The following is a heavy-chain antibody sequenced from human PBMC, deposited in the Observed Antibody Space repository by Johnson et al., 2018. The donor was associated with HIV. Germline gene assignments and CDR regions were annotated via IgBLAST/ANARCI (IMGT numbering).Heavy chain of an antibody. CDR2: ISWNSGSI. J-gene: IGHJ3*02. D-gene: IGHD2-2*01. Sequence: EVQVVESGGGLVQPGGSLRLSCAASGFTFSSYAMSWVRQATGKGLEWVSAISWNSGSIGYADSVKGRFTISRDNAKNSLYLQMNSLRAEDTALYYCAKDMVRYCSSTSCPNNAFDIWGQGTMVTVSS. CDR3: AKDMVRYCSSTSCPNNAFDI. CDR1: GFTFSSYA. V-gene: IGHV3-9*01.